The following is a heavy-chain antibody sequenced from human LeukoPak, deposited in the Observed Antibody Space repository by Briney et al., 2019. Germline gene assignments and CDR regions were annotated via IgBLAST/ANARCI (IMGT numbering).Heavy chain of an antibody. CDR3: AKSESGYYGYLNL. CDR2: IFYGGSP. CDR1: GGSISSCY. Sequence: SETLSLTCTISGGSISSCYWSWIRQSPGKGLEWIGYIFYGGSPNYNPSLRSRVTISVDTSKNQFSLKLSSVTAADTAVYYCAKSESGYYGYLNLWGRGTLVTVSS. J-gene: IGHJ2*01. D-gene: IGHD3-22*01. V-gene: IGHV4-59*01.